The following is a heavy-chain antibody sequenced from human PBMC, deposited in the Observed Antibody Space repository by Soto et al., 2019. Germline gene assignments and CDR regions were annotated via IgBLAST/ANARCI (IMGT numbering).Heavy chain of an antibody. V-gene: IGHV3-30*03. J-gene: IGHJ6*02. Sequence: QVQLVESGGGVVQPGRSLRLSCAASGFPFSNYGMHWVRLAPGKGLEWVAVTSYDGKSSYYADSVKGRFTISRDNSKTTLYLQMNSLRAEDTALYYCARELGPDGYSYYYAMDVWGQGTTVTVSS. CDR3: ARELGPDGYSYYYAMDV. D-gene: IGHD6-6*01. CDR1: GFPFSNYG. CDR2: TSYDGKSS.